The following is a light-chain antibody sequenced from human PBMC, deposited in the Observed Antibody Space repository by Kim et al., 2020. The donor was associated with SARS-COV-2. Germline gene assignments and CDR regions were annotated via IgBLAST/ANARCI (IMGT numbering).Light chain of an antibody. J-gene: IGKJ4*01. CDR3: QQYDNLPLT. CDR1: QDISNY. Sequence: DIQMTQSPSSLSASVGDRVTITCQASQDISNYLNWYQQKPGKAPKLLIYDASNLETGVPSRFSGSGSGTDFTFTISSLQPEDIATYYCQQYDNLPLTFGGGTKLWIK. V-gene: IGKV1-33*01. CDR2: DAS.